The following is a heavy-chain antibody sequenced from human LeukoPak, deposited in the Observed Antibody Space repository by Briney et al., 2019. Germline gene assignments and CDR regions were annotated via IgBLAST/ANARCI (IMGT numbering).Heavy chain of an antibody. CDR1: GFSFSSYG. CDR2: MSYDGSNK. Sequence: GGSLRLSCAASGFSFSSYGMHWVRQAPGKGLEWVAVMSYDGSNKYYADSVKGRLTISRDNSKNTLYLEMNSPRAEDTAVYYCAKVPGPYYFDYWGQGTPVTVSS. J-gene: IGHJ4*02. V-gene: IGHV3-30*18. D-gene: IGHD7-27*01. CDR3: AKVPGPYYFDY.